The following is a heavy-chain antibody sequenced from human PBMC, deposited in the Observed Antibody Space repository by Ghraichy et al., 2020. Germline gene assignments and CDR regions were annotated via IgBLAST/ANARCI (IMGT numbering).Heavy chain of an antibody. CDR3: ARGPGMVGFIVPRPFDF. Sequence: SETLSLTCAVSGGSFNDFYWSWIRQSPGKGLEWIGEINQSGGATYNPSLKSRVTMSVDTSKTQFSLNLSSVNPADTAIYYCARGPGMVGFIVPRPFDFWGQGTLVTVSS. CDR1: GGSFNDFY. CDR2: INQSGGA. J-gene: IGHJ4*02. D-gene: IGHD1-26*01. V-gene: IGHV4-34*01.